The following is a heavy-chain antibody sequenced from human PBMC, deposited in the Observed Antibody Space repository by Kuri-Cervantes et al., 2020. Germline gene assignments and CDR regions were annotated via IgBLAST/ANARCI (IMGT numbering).Heavy chain of an antibody. CDR3: ASGALLWFGELFDYYGMDV. Sequence: GGSLRLSCAASGFTFSSYSMNWVRQAPGKGLEWVSSISSSSSYIYYADSVKGRFTISRDNAKNSLYLQMNSLRDEDTAVYYCASGALLWFGELFDYYGMDVWGQGTTVTVSS. CDR1: GFTFSSYS. J-gene: IGHJ6*02. V-gene: IGHV3-21*01. CDR2: ISSSSSYI. D-gene: IGHD3-10*01.